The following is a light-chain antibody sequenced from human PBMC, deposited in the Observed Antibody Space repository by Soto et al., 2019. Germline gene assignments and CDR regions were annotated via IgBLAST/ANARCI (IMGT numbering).Light chain of an antibody. V-gene: IGLV2-11*01. CDR3: CSYAGSYTWV. J-gene: IGLJ3*02. CDR1: SSDVGGYNY. Sequence: QSALTQPRSVSGSPGQSVTISCTGTSSDVGGYNYISWYQQHPGKAPELMIYDVTERPSGVPDRFSGSKSGNTASLTISGLQAEDEGDYYCCSYAGSYTWVFGGGTKLTVL. CDR2: DVT.